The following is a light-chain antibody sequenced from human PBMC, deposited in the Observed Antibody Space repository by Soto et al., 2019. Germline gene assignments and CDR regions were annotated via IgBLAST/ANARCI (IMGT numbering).Light chain of an antibody. J-gene: IGLJ3*02. CDR3: CSYAGSSSWV. V-gene: IGLV2-23*02. Sequence: QPVLTQPASVSGSPGQSITISCTGTSSDVGSYNLVSWYQQHPGKAPKLMIYEVSKRPSGVSNRFSGSKSGNTASLTISGLQAEDEADYYCCSYAGSSSWVFGGGTKLNVL. CDR1: SSDVGSYNL. CDR2: EVS.